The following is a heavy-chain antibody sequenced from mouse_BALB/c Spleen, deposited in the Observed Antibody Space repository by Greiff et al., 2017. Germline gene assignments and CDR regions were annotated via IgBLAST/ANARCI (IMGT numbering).Heavy chain of an antibody. CDR1: GYTFTSYV. Sequence: VQLQQSGPELVKPGASVKMSCKASGYTFTSYVMHWVKQKPGQGLEWIGYINPYNDGTKYNEKFKGKATLTSDKSSSTAYMELSSLTSEDSAVYYCVRGNDYYAMDYWGQGTSVTVSS. V-gene: IGHV1-14*01. J-gene: IGHJ4*01. CDR2: INPYNDGT. CDR3: VRGNDYYAMDY. D-gene: IGHD2-1*01.